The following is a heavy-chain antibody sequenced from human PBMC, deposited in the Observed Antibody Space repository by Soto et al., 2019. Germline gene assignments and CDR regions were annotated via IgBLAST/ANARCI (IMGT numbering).Heavy chain of an antibody. CDR2: ISADTGHA. J-gene: IGHJ4*02. CDR3: ARVHVWTVSIPNDFDY. D-gene: IGHD4-17*01. V-gene: IGHV1-18*01. CDR1: GYIFTKYG. Sequence: QVQVVQSGAEVKKPGASVTVSCETSGYIFTKYGVSWVRQAPGQGLEWMAWISADTGHAEYAEKFQGRVTLTTDTSSSAAYMELGSLRSDDTAVYYCARVHVWTVSIPNDFDYWGQGTLVTVSS.